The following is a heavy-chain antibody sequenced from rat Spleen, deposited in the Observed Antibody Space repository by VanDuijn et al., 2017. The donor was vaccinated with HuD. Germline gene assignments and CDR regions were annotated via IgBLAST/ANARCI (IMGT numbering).Heavy chain of an antibody. CDR3: GRDNNYKAY. Sequence: VQLQESGPGLVKPSQSLSLTCSVTDYSITSSFRWNWIRKFPGNKLEWMGYINGAGSTNYNPSLKSRISITRDTSKNQVFLQVNSVTTEDTATYYCGRDNNYKAYWGQGVMVTVSS. V-gene: IGHV3-3*01. CDR2: INGAGST. J-gene: IGHJ2*01. CDR1: DYSITSSFR. D-gene: IGHD1-10*01.